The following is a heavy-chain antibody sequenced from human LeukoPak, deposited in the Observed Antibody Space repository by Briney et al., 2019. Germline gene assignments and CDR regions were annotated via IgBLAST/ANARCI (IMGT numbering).Heavy chain of an antibody. CDR1: GFTFSSYA. V-gene: IGHV3-30-3*01. J-gene: IGHJ6*02. Sequence: PGGSLRLSCAASGFTFSSYAMHWVRQAPGKGLEWVAVISYDGSNKYYADSVKGRFTISRDNSKNTLYLQMNSLRAEDTAVYYCARPSGYDWVYYYGMDVWGQGTTVTVSS. D-gene: IGHD5-12*01. CDR2: ISYDGSNK. CDR3: ARPSGYDWVYYYGMDV.